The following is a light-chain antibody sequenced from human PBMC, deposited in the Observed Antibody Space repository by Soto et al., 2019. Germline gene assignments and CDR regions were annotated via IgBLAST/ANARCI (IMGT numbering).Light chain of an antibody. J-gene: IGLJ3*02. CDR1: SGHSSFS. CDR3: EAWDSNTRV. V-gene: IGLV4-60*03. CDR2: LEGSGSY. Sequence: QSVLTQSSSASASLGSSVKLTCTLSSGHSSFSIAWHQHQPGKAPRFLMKLEGSGSYNRGSGVPDRFSGSNSGADRYLTISNLQSDDEADYYCEAWDSNTRVFGGGTQLTVL.